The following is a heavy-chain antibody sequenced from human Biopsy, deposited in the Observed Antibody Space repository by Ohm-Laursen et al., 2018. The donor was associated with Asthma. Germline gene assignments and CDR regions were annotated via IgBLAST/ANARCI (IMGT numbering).Heavy chain of an antibody. Sequence: ATVKISCKASGYTFIHFAIHWVRQAPGQRLEWMGWINAGDGNTKYSQKFQGRVTITRDTSASTAYMDLRSLRSEDTATYYCARTYYDFLTGQVNDAFALWGQGTMVTVSS. CDR1: GYTFIHFA. CDR2: INAGDGNT. D-gene: IGHD3-9*01. J-gene: IGHJ3*01. V-gene: IGHV1-3*01. CDR3: ARTYYDFLTGQVNDAFAL.